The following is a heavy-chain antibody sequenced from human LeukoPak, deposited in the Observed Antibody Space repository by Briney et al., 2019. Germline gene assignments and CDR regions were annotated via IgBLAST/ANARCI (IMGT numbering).Heavy chain of an antibody. V-gene: IGHV4-59*01. J-gene: IGHJ1*01. D-gene: IGHD3-22*01. CDR1: GGSISSYY. CDR3: ARGNSYYDSSDYFPWESFQH. Sequence: PSETLSLTCGVSGGSISSYYWAWIRQAPGKGLEWIGYIYYAGSTNYNPSLKSRVTISVDTSKNQFSLNLSSVTAADTAVYYCARGNSYYDSSDYFPWESFQHWGQGTLVTVSS. CDR2: IYYAGST.